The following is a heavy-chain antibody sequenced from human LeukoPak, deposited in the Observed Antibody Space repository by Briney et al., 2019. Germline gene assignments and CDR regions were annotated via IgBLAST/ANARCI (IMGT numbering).Heavy chain of an antibody. CDR1: GGSIRSSSYY. V-gene: IGHV4-39*07. CDR3: ARGRRLRYFDWFEDYYYYYGMDV. D-gene: IGHD3-9*01. Sequence: SETLSLTCTVSGGSIRSSSYYWGWIRQPPGKGLEWIGSIYYSGSTYYNPSLKSRVTISVDTSKNQFSLKLSSVTAADTAVYYCARGRRLRYFDWFEDYYYYYGMDVWGQGTTVTVSS. J-gene: IGHJ6*02. CDR2: IYYSGST.